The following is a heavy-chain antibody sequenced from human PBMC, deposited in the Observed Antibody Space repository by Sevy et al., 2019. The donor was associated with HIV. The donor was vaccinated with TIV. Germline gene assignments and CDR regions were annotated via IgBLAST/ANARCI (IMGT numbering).Heavy chain of an antibody. CDR1: GFTFSNSW. D-gene: IGHD3-3*01. Sequence: GGSLRLSCAASGFTFSNSWMHWVRQVPGKGLVWVSYINSDGSTTTYADSVKGRFTISRDNAKNTVYLHMNSLRAEDTAVYYCARGKHVSDYYGSFDYWGQGTLVTVSS. J-gene: IGHJ4*02. CDR3: ARGKHVSDYYGSFDY. CDR2: INSDGSTT. V-gene: IGHV3-74*03.